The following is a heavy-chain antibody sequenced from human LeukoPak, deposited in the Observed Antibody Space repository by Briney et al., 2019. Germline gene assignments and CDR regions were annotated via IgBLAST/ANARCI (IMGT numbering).Heavy chain of an antibody. V-gene: IGHV3-30*18. CDR3: AKDGIRYYYDSSGYYGDY. Sequence: PGRSLRLSCAASGFTFSNYGMHWVRQAPGKGLEWVAVLSNDGSNKSHADPVKGRFTISRDNSKNTLYLQMTSLRAEDTAVYYCAKDGIRYYYDSSGYYGDYWGQGTLVTVSS. CDR1: GFTFSNYG. D-gene: IGHD3-22*01. J-gene: IGHJ4*02. CDR2: LSNDGSNK.